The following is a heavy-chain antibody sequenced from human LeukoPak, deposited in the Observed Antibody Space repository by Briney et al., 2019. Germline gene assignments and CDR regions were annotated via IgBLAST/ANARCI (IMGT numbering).Heavy chain of an antibody. D-gene: IGHD3-3*01. V-gene: IGHV3-20*04. CDR3: ARDHNYDFWSADY. J-gene: IGHJ4*02. CDR2: INWNGGST. CDR1: GFTFDDYV. Sequence: GGSLRLSCAASGFTFDDYVMSWVRQAPGKGLEWVSGINWNGGSTGYADSVKGRFTISRDNAKDSLYLQMNSLRAEDTALYYCARDHNYDFWSADYWGQGTLVTVSS.